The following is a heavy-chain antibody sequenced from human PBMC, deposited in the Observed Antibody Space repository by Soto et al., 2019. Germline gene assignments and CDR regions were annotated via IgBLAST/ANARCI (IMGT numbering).Heavy chain of an antibody. Sequence: PGEPLEWVSTLSSSRTYIYYADSVKSRFTISRDNPKNSLNLHTNSMAEEDTAIYYCTSECYYHASGSYIQGMGVWGQGTPVTVSS. CDR2: LSSSRTYI. CDR3: TSECYYHASGSYIQGMGV. J-gene: IGHJ6*02. D-gene: IGHD3-22*01. V-gene: IGHV3-21*01.